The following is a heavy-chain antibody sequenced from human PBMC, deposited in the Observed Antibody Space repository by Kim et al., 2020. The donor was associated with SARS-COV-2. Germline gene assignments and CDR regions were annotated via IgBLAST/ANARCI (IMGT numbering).Heavy chain of an antibody. CDR3: ARGVVAAANFDS. CDR1: GGSIGTYF. CDR2: ISTSGVI. V-gene: IGHV4-4*07. D-gene: IGHD2-2*01. J-gene: IGHJ5*01. Sequence: SETLSLTCTVSGGSIGTYFWNWIRQPAGKGLEWIGRISTSGVINYNSSLKSRVTLSVDTSKNQFSLKLSSVTAADTAVYYCARGVVAAANFDSWGQGTQVSVSS.